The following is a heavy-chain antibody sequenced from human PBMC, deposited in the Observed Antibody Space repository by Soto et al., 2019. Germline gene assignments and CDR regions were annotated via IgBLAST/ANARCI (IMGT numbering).Heavy chain of an antibody. D-gene: IGHD2-8*01. V-gene: IGHV3-23*01. CDR1: GFTFTSYA. CDR2: ICGSGGST. J-gene: IGHJ4*02. Sequence: EVQLLESGGGLVQPGGSLRISCAASGFTFTSYAMSWGRQAPGKGLGWVSTICGSGGSTYYAESVKGRFTITRDNSKKTVYLEMNSLRAEDTAVYYCAKDLVLRVFADWGRGTLVTVSS. CDR3: AKDLVLRVFAD.